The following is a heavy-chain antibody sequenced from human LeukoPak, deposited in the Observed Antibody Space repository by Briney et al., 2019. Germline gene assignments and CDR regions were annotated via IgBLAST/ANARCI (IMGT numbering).Heavy chain of an antibody. CDR1: GFTLRDYW. J-gene: IGHJ3*01. D-gene: IGHD5-12*01. CDR2: IDNDGSDT. Sequence: GGSLRLSCATSGFTLRDYWIHWVRQAPGGGLVWVGRIDNDGSDTIYADSVKGRFTVSRDNAKNTLYLQMNSLRAEDTAVYFCARGGFSHGFDVWGQGTVVTVSS. CDR3: ARGGFSHGFDV. V-gene: IGHV3-74*01.